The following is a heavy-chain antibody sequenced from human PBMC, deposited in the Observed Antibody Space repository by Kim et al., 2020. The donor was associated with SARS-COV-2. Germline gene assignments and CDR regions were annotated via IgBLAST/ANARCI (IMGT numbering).Heavy chain of an antibody. CDR1: GGSISSYY. CDR2: IYYSGST. V-gene: IGHV4-59*08. D-gene: IGHD3-9*01. Sequence: SETLSLTCTVSGGSISSYYWSWIRQPPGKGLEWIGYIYYSGSTNYNPSLKSRVTISVDTSKNQFSLKLSSVNAADTAVYSGARPYYDILTGYYPYYFDY. J-gene: IGHJ4*01. CDR3: ARPYYDILTGYYPYYFDY.